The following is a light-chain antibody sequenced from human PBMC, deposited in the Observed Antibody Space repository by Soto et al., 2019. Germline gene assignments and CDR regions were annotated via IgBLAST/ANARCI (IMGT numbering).Light chain of an antibody. Sequence: DIQMTQSPSTLSASVGDRVTITCRAIQSISTGLAWYQQKPGKAPKLLIYAAAKLESGVPSRFSGSGSGTEFTITISSLQPDAFATYYCQQYNSYPYTFGEGTKLEIK. J-gene: IGKJ2*01. CDR3: QQYNSYPYT. V-gene: IGKV1-5*01. CDR1: QSISTG. CDR2: AAA.